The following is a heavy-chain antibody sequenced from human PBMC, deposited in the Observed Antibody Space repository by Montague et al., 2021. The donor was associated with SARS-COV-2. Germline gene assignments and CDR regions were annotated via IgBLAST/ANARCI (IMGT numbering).Heavy chain of an antibody. Sequence: SLRLSCAASGFTFSSYEMNWVRQAPGKGLEWVSYISSSGSTIYYADSVKGRFTIPRDNAKNSLYLQMNSLRAEDTAVYYCARDGALYSSGWWGGDFDYWGQGTLVTVSS. J-gene: IGHJ4*02. CDR1: GFTFSSYE. D-gene: IGHD6-19*01. CDR3: ARDGALYSSGWWGGDFDY. CDR2: ISSSGSTI. V-gene: IGHV3-48*03.